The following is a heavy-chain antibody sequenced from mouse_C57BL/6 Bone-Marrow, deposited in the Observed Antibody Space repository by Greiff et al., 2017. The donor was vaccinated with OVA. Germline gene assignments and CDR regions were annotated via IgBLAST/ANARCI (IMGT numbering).Heavy chain of an antibody. J-gene: IGHJ2*01. CDR2: IYPRSGNT. CDR3: ARWRSLLREFDY. Sequence: QVQLQHSGAELARPGASVKLSCKASGYTFTSYGISWVKQRTGQGLEWIGEIYPRSGNTYYNEKFKGKATLTADKSSSTAYMELRSLTSEDSAVYFCARWRSLLREFDYWGQGTTLTVSS. D-gene: IGHD2-1*01. V-gene: IGHV1-81*01. CDR1: GYTFTSYG.